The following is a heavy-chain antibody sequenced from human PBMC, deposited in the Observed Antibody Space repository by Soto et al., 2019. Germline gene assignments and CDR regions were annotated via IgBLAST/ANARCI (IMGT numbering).Heavy chain of an antibody. V-gene: IGHV3-53*01. J-gene: IGHJ4*02. Sequence: EVHLVESGGGLIQPGKSLRLSCVASGFSVSANYMTWVRQAPGKGLEWVSVIHGGGNTYYADSVEGRFTISRDDSKNIVHLQMERLSADDTAVYYCAKVRYEYLWGSYRSTGNFDSWGQGALGTVPS. CDR1: GFSVSANY. CDR3: AKVRYEYLWGSYRSTGNFDS. D-gene: IGHD3-16*02. CDR2: IHGGGNT.